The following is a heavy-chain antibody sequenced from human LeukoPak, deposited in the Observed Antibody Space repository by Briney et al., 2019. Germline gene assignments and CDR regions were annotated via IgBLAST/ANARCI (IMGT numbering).Heavy chain of an antibody. V-gene: IGHV3-23*01. CDR1: GFTFSNYA. CDR2: ISGGSGTT. Sequence: GGSLRLSCAASGFTFSNYAMSWVRQAPGKGLEWGSGISGGSGTTYYTDSVQGRFTISRDNSKDTLYLQMNSLRADDTAIYYCAKSWSCVQYNDWLCYFDYWGQGTLVTVSS. CDR3: AKSWSCVQYNDWLCYFDY. D-gene: IGHD3-9*01. J-gene: IGHJ4*02.